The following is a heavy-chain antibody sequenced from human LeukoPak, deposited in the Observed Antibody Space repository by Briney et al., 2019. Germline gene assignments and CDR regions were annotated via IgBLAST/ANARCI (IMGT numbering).Heavy chain of an antibody. CDR3: ARDRGAAAGN. CDR2: IYRGGST. V-gene: IGHV3-53*01. D-gene: IGHD6-13*01. J-gene: IGHJ4*02. CDR1: GFNVSNNY. Sequence: GGSLRLSCAASGFNVSNNYMSWVRQAPGKGLEWVSVIYRGGSTYYADSVKGRFTMSRDNSKNTVYLQMDSLRAEDTAMYYCARDRGAAAGNWGQGTLVTVSS.